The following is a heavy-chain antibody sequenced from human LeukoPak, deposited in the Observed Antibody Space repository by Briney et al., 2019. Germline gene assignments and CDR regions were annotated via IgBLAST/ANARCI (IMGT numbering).Heavy chain of an antibody. J-gene: IGHJ4*02. CDR1: GFTSSSYA. CDR2: ISGSGSSA. D-gene: IGHD3-10*01. CDR3: AKEGIVHGSGSYYWPFFDS. Sequence: GGSLRPSCAASGFTSSSYAMRCDRQAPGKGLEWVSDISGSGSSAYQADSVKGRFTISRDNSKNTLYLQMNSLRAEDTAVYYCAKEGIVHGSGSYYWPFFDSWGQGTLVTVSS. V-gene: IGHV3-23*01.